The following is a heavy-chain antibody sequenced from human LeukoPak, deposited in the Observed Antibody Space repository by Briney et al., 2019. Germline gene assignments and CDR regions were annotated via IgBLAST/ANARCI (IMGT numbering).Heavy chain of an antibody. V-gene: IGHV4-59*11. CDR2: IHYSGST. Sequence: SETLSLTCTVSGGAIRSHYWNWIRQPAGKGLEWIGYIHYSGSTNHNPSLKSRVTISIDTSKNQLSLKLTSVTAADTAVYYCARGLATSSWYFDLWGRGTLVTVSS. CDR3: ARGLATSSWYFDL. J-gene: IGHJ2*01. CDR1: GGAIRSHY. D-gene: IGHD2-2*01.